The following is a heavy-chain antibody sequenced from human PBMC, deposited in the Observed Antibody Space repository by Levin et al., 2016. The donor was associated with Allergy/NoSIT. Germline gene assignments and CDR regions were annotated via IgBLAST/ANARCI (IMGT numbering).Heavy chain of an antibody. D-gene: IGHD6-13*01. J-gene: IGHJ4*02. Sequence: GESLKISCAASGFTFSGHAMTWVRQAPGKGLEWVSTITGGGGTTYYADSVKGRFTISRDNTKNTLYLQLVTLRADDTAVYYCAKGRGPGGYSGYFDYWGQGTLVTVSS. CDR1: GFTFSGHA. V-gene: IGHV3-23*01. CDR3: AKGRGPGGYSGYFDY. CDR2: ITGGGGTT.